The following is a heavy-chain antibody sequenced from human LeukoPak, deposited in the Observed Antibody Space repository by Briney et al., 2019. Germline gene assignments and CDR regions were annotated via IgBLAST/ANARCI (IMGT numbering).Heavy chain of an antibody. D-gene: IGHD1-1*01. CDR3: VRATTDKNVGSFDY. Sequence: GGSLRLSCAASGFTFSSYWMSWVRQAPGKGLEWVANIKQDGSAKIYVDSVKGRFTLSRDNAENSLYLQMNSLRAEDTAVYYCVRATTDKNVGSFDYWGQGTLVTVFS. J-gene: IGHJ4*02. CDR1: GFTFSSYW. CDR2: IKQDGSAK. V-gene: IGHV3-7*04.